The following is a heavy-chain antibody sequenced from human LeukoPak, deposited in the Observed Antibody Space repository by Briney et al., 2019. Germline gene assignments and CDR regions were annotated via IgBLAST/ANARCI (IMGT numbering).Heavy chain of an antibody. CDR1: GVSISTYY. CDR2: IYYSGTT. V-gene: IGHV4-59*01. D-gene: IGHD3-10*01. Sequence: SETLSLTRTVSGVSISTYYWSWIRQPPGKGLEWIGYIYYSGTTNYNPSLKSRVTISIDTSKNEFSLKLTSVTAADTAVYYCAREANYYGSGSYFEGTFDYWGQGSLVTVSS. J-gene: IGHJ4*02. CDR3: AREANYYGSGSYFEGTFDY.